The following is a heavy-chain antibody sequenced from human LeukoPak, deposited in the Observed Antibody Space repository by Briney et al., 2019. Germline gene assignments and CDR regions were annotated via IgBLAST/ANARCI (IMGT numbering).Heavy chain of an antibody. Sequence: SVKVSCKASGGTFSSYAISLVRQAPGQGLEWMGRIIPIFGTANYAEKFQGRVTITTDESTSTAYMELSSLRSEDTAVYYCALSPVPPYYYDSHLVFDYWGQGTLVTVSS. CDR1: GGTFSSYA. D-gene: IGHD3-22*01. CDR2: IIPIFGTA. J-gene: IGHJ4*02. V-gene: IGHV1-69*05. CDR3: ALSPVPPYYYDSHLVFDY.